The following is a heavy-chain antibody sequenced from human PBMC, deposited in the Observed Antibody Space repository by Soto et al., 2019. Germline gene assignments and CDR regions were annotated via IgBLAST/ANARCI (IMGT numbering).Heavy chain of an antibody. CDR2: IYHSGRT. CDR1: GGSISTNW. CDR3: ARHIAVSGTRGFDF. V-gene: IGHV4-4*02. D-gene: IGHD6-19*01. J-gene: IGHJ4*02. Sequence: QVQLQESGPGLMKPSGTLSLTCAVSGGSISTNWWSWVRQPPGKGLEWIGEIYHSGRTNYNPSLMNRATASMDKSQTLLSLNLNSVTAADTAVYYCARHIAVSGTRGFDFWGQGTLVTVSS.